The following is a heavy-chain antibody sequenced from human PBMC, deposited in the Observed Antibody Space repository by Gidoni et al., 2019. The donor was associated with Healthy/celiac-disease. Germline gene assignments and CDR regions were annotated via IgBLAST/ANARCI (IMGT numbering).Heavy chain of an antibody. J-gene: IGHJ4*02. CDR3: ASIRTPWGTAYCGGDCYPPPEIVY. D-gene: IGHD2-21*01. CDR1: GGSISSGDYY. V-gene: IGHV4-30-4*08. Sequence: QVQLQESGPGLVKPSQTLSLTCTVSGGSISSGDYYWSWIRQPPGQGLEWIGYLDYSGITYYNPSLKSRVTISVDTSKNQFSLKLSSVTAADTAVYYCASIRTPWGTAYCGGDCYPPPEIVYWGQGTLVTVSS. CDR2: LDYSGIT.